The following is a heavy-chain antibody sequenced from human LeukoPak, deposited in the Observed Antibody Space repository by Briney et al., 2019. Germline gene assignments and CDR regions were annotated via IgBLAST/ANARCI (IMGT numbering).Heavy chain of an antibody. J-gene: IGHJ4*02. V-gene: IGHV3-23*01. CDR1: GFTFSNYV. CDR3: AKGRYPGSGSYLNSHDY. D-gene: IGHD3-10*01. CDR2: ITGGGGST. Sequence: PGGSLRLSCAASGFTFSNYVMSWVRQAPGKGLEWVSLITGGGGSTYYADSVKGRFTISRDNSKNTLYLQMNSLRAEDTAVYSCAKGRYPGSGSYLNSHDYCGQGTLVTVSS.